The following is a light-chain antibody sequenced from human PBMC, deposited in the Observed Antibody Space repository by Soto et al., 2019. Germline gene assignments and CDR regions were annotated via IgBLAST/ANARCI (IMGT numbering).Light chain of an antibody. Sequence: ILMTQSPATLSVSPGEMATLSFKASRSVRSNLAWYQQKPGQAPRLLISGASTRATGITDRFSGSGSGTEFTLTISSLQSEDFAVYYCQQYNNWPPITFGQGTRLEIK. CDR3: QQYNNWPPIT. CDR2: GAS. V-gene: IGKV3-15*01. CDR1: RSVRSN. J-gene: IGKJ5*01.